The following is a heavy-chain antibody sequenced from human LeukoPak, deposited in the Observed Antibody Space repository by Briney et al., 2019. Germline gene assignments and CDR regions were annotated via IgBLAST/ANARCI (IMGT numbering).Heavy chain of an antibody. Sequence: GGSLRLSCSASGFTFSAFGMHGVRQAPGKGLEYVSAISSHGDSIYYADSVKGRFTISRDNSKGTLYLQMSSLRPEDTAVYYCVKGILCAVMADFDSWGQGTRVAVSS. CDR3: VKGILCAVMADFDS. D-gene: IGHD3-16*01. CDR1: GFTFSAFG. J-gene: IGHJ4*02. V-gene: IGHV3-64D*08. CDR2: ISSHGDSI.